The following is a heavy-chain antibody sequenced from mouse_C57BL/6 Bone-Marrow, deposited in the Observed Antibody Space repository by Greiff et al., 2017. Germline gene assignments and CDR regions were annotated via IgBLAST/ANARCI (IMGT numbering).Heavy chain of an antibody. Sequence: EVQGVESGGGLVQPGGSLKLSCAASGFAFSDYYMYWVRQTPEKRLEWVAYISNGGGSTYYPDTVKGRFTISRDNAKNTLYLQMSRLKSEDTAMYYCARRSYRDVWGTGTTVTVSS. V-gene: IGHV5-12*01. CDR2: ISNGGGST. D-gene: IGHD1-1*01. CDR1: GFAFSDYY. J-gene: IGHJ1*03. CDR3: ARRSYRDV.